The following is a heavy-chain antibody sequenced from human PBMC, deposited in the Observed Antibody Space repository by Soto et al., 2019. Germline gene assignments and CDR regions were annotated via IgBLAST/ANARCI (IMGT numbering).Heavy chain of an antibody. CDR3: ARDRDRHTSGLPSLDP. J-gene: IGHJ5*02. CDR1: GGSVSNYY. CDR2: IYYTGTH. V-gene: IGHV4-59*02. D-gene: IGHD3-22*01. Sequence: PSETLSLTCSVSGGSVSNYYWSWVRQPPGKRLEWIGYIYYTGTHDYNPSLRGRATISVDTSKDQFSLKLTSVTAADTAVYYCARDRDRHTSGLPSLDPWGKGILVTVSS.